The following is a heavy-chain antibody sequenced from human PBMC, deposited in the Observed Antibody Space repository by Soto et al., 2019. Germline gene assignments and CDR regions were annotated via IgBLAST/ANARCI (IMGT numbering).Heavy chain of an antibody. CDR3: AREVLWSRYFDY. J-gene: IGHJ4*02. V-gene: IGHV3-30-3*01. D-gene: IGHD2-21*01. Sequence: QVQLVESGGGVVQPGRSLRLSCAASGFIFSNYVMYWVRQAPGKGLEWVAFMSYDGTTKYYADSVKGRFTISRDNSKNTLYLQMNNLRPGDTGVYYCAREVLWSRYFDYWGQGTLVTVSS. CDR2: MSYDGTTK. CDR1: GFIFSNYV.